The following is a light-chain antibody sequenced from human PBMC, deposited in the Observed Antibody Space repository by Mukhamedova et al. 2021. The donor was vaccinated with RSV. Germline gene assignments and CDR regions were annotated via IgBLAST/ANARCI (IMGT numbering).Light chain of an antibody. CDR3: QQYNYWPS. CDR2: GAS. Sequence: GETTTLSCRASQSVSSNLAWYQQKPGQAPRLLIYGASTRATGVPARFSGSGPGTELSLTISSLQSEDFALYYCQQYNYWPSFGGG. J-gene: IGKJ4*01. CDR1: QSVSSN. V-gene: IGKV3-15*01.